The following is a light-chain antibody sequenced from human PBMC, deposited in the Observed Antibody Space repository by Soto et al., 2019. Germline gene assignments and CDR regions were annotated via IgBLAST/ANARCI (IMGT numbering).Light chain of an antibody. CDR3: CCCSYADSSSFRVL. V-gene: IGLV2-14*01. Sequence: QSALTQPASVSGSPGQSITISCTGTSSDVDNYDYVSWYQQHPGKAPKLMIYEVSNRPSGVSNRFSGSKSANTASLIISGLQAADEAEYYCCCCSYADSSSFRVLFGGGTKLTVL. CDR2: EVS. J-gene: IGLJ2*01. CDR1: SSDVDNYDY.